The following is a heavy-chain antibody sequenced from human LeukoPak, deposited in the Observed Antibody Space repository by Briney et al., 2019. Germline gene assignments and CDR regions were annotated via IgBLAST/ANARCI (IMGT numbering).Heavy chain of an antibody. V-gene: IGHV4-61*01. CDR2: IDYSGST. D-gene: IGHD6-13*01. CDR3: ARAAAYGLDGMYYSVMDV. CDR1: GGSVSSGSYY. Sequence: SGTLTLTCTASGGSVSSGSYYWSWIAQPPGKGLEWIVNIDYSGSTNYNPSLKSLATLSVDTTNTQFPLKLSSVAAAHTAVYYCARAAAYGLDGMYYSVMDVWGKGTRVTV. J-gene: IGHJ6*04.